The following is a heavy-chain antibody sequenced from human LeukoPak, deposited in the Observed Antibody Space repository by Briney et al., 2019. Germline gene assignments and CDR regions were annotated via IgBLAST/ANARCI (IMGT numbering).Heavy chain of an antibody. V-gene: IGHV1-2*06. Sequence: ASVKVSCKASGYTLTDYYMHWVRQAPGQGLEWMGRINPNSGGTNYAQKFQGRVTMTRDTSISTAYMELSRLRSDDTAVYYCARDLALGFGGYYYYYYGMDVWGQGTTVTVSS. CDR3: ARDLALGFGGYYYYYYGMDV. CDR2: INPNSGGT. CDR1: GYTLTDYY. D-gene: IGHD3-16*01. J-gene: IGHJ6*02.